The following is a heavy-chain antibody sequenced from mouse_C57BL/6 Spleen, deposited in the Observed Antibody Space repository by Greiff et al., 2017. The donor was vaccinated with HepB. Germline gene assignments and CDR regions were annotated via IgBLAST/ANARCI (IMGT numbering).Heavy chain of an antibody. CDR3: TRLDDYVTWFAY. D-gene: IGHD2-4*01. CDR1: GYTFTSYW. V-gene: IGHV1-5*01. CDR2: IYPGNSDT. J-gene: IGHJ3*01. Sequence: EVQLQQSGTVLARPGASVKMSCKTSGYTFTSYWMHWVKQRPGQGLEWIGAIYPGNSDTSYNQKFKGKAKLTAVTSASTAYMEISSLTNEDSAVYYCTRLDDYVTWFAYWGQGTLVTVSA.